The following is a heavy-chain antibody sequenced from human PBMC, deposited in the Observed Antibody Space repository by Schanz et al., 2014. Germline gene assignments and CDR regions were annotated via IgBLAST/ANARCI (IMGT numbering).Heavy chain of an antibody. J-gene: IGHJ4*02. D-gene: IGHD6-13*01. Sequence: QVQLQESGPGLVKPSQTLSLTCAVSGGSISSGGYTWSWIRQPPGKGLEWIGYIYYSGSTYYNPSLKSRVTISVATSKTQFPLMLGSVTAADTAVYYCARAAGPVDYWGQGTLVTVSS. CDR1: GGSISSGGYT. CDR2: IYYSGST. CDR3: ARAAGPVDY. V-gene: IGHV4-30-4*07.